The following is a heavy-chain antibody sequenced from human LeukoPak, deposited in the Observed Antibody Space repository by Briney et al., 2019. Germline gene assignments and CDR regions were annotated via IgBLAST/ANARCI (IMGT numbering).Heavy chain of an antibody. Sequence: KPSETLSLTCAVYGGSLSGYYWSWIRQPPGRGLEWIGEINHSGSTNYNPSLKSRVTISVDTSKNQFSLKLSSMTAADTAVYYCARRYSYGSPDYWGQGTLVTVSS. CDR2: INHSGST. CDR1: GGSLSGYY. V-gene: IGHV4-34*01. CDR3: ARRYSYGSPDY. J-gene: IGHJ4*02. D-gene: IGHD5-18*01.